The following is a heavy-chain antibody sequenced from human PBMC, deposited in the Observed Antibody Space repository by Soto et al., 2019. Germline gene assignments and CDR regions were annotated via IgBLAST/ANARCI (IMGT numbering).Heavy chain of an antibody. CDR3: AKDIGYSSSWYDAFDI. Sequence: PGGSLRLSCAASGFTFSSYGMRWVRQAPGKGLEWVAVISYDGSNKYYADSVKGRFTISRDNSKNTLYLQMNSLRAEDTAVYYCAKDIGYSSSWYDAFDIWGQGTMVTVSS. D-gene: IGHD6-13*01. J-gene: IGHJ3*02. CDR2: ISYDGSNK. V-gene: IGHV3-30*18. CDR1: GFTFSSYG.